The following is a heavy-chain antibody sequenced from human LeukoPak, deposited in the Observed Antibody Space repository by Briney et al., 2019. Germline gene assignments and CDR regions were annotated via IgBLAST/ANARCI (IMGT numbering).Heavy chain of an antibody. V-gene: IGHV4-39*01. CDR3: ARHSPWVYYFDY. D-gene: IGHD7-27*01. CDR2: IYYSGST. Sequence: PSETLSLTCTVSGGSISSSSYYWGWIRQPPGKGLEWIGSIYYSGSTYHNPSLKSRVTISVDTSKNQFSLKLSSVTAADTAVYYCARHSPWVYYFDYWGQGTLVTVSS. CDR1: GGSISSSSYY. J-gene: IGHJ4*02.